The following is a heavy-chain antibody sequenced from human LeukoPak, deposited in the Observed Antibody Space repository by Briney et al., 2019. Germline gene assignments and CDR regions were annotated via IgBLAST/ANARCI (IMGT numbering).Heavy chain of an antibody. Sequence: SETLSLTCAVSGGSISSGGYSWSWIRQPPGKGLEWLGYIYHSGSTYYNPSLKSRVTISVDRSKNQFSLKLSSVTAADTAVYYCARAFRYCSSTSCYSYFDYWGQGTLVTVSS. J-gene: IGHJ4*02. CDR2: IYHSGST. CDR3: ARAFRYCSSTSCYSYFDY. D-gene: IGHD2-2*02. V-gene: IGHV4-30-2*01. CDR1: GGSISSGGYS.